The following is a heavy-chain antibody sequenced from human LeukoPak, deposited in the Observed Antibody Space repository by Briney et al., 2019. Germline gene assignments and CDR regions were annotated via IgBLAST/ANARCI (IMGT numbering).Heavy chain of an antibody. CDR2: IVPIFGTA. D-gene: IGHD6-19*01. V-gene: IGHV1-69*13. Sequence: SVKVSCKASGGTFSSYAISWVRQAPGQGLEWMGGIVPIFGTANYAQKFQGRVTITADESTSTAYMELSSLRSEDTAVYYCARDFSSGWTNWFDPGAREPWSPSPQ. CDR1: GGTFSSYA. J-gene: IGHJ5*02. CDR3: ARDFSSGWTNWFDP.